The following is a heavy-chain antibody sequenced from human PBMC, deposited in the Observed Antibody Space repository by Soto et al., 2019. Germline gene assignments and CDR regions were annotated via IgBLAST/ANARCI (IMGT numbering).Heavy chain of an antibody. J-gene: IGHJ4*02. D-gene: IGHD1-1*01. V-gene: IGHV3-74*01. CDR3: TRGPRSTSTGTGAF. CDR2: INDDGIST. CDR1: GFTFSMYW. Sequence: GGSLRLSCAASGFTFSMYWMHWVRQVPGKGPEWVSRINDDGISTNYADSVKGRFTISRDNAKNTLYLQMYALRVEDTAVYYCTRGPRSTSTGTGAFWGQGTLVTVSS.